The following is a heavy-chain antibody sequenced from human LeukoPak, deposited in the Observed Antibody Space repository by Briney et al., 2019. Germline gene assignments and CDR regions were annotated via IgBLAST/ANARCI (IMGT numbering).Heavy chain of an antibody. CDR3: ARGAYDILTGPNDAFDI. CDR2: VNPNSGGT. V-gene: IGHV1-2*02. J-gene: IGHJ3*02. D-gene: IGHD3-9*01. Sequence: GASVKVSFKASGYPFNGDYMHWGRPAPGQGLVWMGWVNPNSGGTNYAQKFQGRVTMTRDTSISTAYMELSSLRSEDTAVYYCARGAYDILTGPNDAFDIWGQGTMVTVSS. CDR1: GYPFNGDY.